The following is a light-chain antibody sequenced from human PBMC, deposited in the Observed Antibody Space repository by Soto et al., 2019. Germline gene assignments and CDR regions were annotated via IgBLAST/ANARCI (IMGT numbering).Light chain of an antibody. Sequence: QSALTQPASVSGSPGQSITISCTGTSSDVGTYNYVSWYQQRPGKAPKLMIYEVINRPSGVSNRFSGSKSGNTASLTISGLQAEDEADYYCSSYTSSSTYVFGTGTKLTVL. CDR2: EVI. J-gene: IGLJ1*01. V-gene: IGLV2-14*01. CDR3: SSYTSSSTYV. CDR1: SSDVGTYNY.